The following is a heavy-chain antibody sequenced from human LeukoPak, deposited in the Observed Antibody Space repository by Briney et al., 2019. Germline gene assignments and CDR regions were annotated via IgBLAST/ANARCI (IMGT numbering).Heavy chain of an antibody. CDR2: IGAGDKYT. CDR3: AKGGALTPPYYFDY. J-gene: IGHJ4*02. CDR1: GFTLRNYA. V-gene: IGHV3-23*01. D-gene: IGHD1-14*01. Sequence: GGSLRLSCAASGFTLRNYAMSWVRQAPGKGLEWGSSIGAGDKYTYHIDSVKGRFTITRDNSKNTLYLQMNSLRAGDTAIYYCAKGGALTPPYYFDYWGQGTLVTVSS.